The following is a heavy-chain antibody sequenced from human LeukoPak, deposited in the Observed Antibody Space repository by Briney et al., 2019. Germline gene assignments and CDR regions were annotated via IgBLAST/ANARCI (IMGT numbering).Heavy chain of an antibody. J-gene: IGHJ4*02. Sequence: PGGSLRLSCAASGFTFDDYGMSWVRHAPGKGLEWVSGINWNGGSTGYADSVKGRFTISSDNAKNSLYLQMNSLRAEDTAVYYCASSRGTNFDYWGQGTLVTVSS. V-gene: IGHV3-20*04. CDR1: GFTFDDYG. D-gene: IGHD3/OR15-3a*01. CDR3: ASSRGTNFDY. CDR2: INWNGGST.